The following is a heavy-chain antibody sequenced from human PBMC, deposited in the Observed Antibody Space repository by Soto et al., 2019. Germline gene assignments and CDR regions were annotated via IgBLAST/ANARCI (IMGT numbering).Heavy chain of an antibody. CDR3: ASGYYDSSGYDPEVFQH. V-gene: IGHV3-30-3*01. J-gene: IGHJ1*01. CDR1: GFTFSSYA. CDR2: ISYDGSNK. D-gene: IGHD3-22*01. Sequence: QVQLVESGGGVVQPGRSLRLSCAASGFTFSSYAMHWVRQAPGKGLEWVAVISYDGSNKYYADSVKGRFTISRDNSKNTRYLTMNSLRAEDTAVYYCASGYYDSSGYDPEVFQHWGQGTLVTVSS.